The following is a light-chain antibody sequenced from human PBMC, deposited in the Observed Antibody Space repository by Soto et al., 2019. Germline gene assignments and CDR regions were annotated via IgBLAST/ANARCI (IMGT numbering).Light chain of an antibody. CDR2: KAS. CDR1: QIISSW. J-gene: IGKJ1*01. CDR3: QQYNSYST. Sequence: DIQMTQSPSTLAASVGDRVTITGRAIQIISSWLAWYPQKPGKAHKLLIYKASSLESGVPSRFSISGSGTELTLPISSLQPDDFATYYCQQYNSYSTFGQGTKVEIK. V-gene: IGKV1-5*03.